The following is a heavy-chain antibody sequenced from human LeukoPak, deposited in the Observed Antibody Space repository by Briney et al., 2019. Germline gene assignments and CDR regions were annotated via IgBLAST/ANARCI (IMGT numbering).Heavy chain of an antibody. CDR3: GRSRIAAACTRGFGY. D-gene: IGHD6-13*01. J-gene: IGHJ4*02. CDR2: IYYSGST. V-gene: IGHV4-39*07. Sequence: PSETLSLTCTVSGGSISSSSYYWGWIRQPPGKGLEWIGSIYYSGSTYYNPSLKSRITISVDTSKNQFSLKLSSVTAADTAVYYCGRSRIAAACTRGFGYWGPGTLVTVSS. CDR1: GGSISSSSYY.